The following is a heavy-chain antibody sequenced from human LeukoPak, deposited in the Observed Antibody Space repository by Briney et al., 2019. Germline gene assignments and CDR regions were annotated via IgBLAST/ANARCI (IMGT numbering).Heavy chain of an antibody. CDR2: IRYDAINK. CDR1: GFTFSIYG. CDR3: ARSGWYYDILTGFDY. Sequence: GGSLRLSCAASGFTFSIYGMHWVRQAPGKGLEWVAFIRYDAINKYYADSVKGRFTISRDNAKNSLYLKMTSLRAADTAVYYCARSGWYYDILTGFDYWGQGTLVTVSS. J-gene: IGHJ4*02. D-gene: IGHD3-9*01. V-gene: IGHV3-30*02.